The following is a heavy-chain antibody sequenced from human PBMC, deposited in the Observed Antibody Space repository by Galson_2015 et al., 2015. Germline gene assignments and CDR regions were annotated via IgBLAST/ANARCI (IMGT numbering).Heavy chain of an antibody. J-gene: IGHJ3*02. D-gene: IGHD3-22*01. CDR1: GFTFSSYA. CDR3: ARVYKTMIVVVGAFDI. CDR2: ISYDGSNK. V-gene: IGHV3-30-3*01. Sequence: SLRLSCAASGFTFSSYAMHWVRQAPGKGLEWVAVISYDGSNKYYADSVKGRFTISRDNSKNTLYLQMNSLRAEDTAVYYCARVYKTMIVVVGAFDIWGQGTMVTVSS.